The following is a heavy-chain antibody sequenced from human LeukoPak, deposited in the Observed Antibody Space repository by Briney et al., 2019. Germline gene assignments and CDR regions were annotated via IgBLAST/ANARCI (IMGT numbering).Heavy chain of an antibody. D-gene: IGHD3-10*01. Sequence: GGSLRLSCTPSGFTLGIYGMHWVRQAPGKGLEWAAFIRYAGANQYYTHSVKGRFTISRETSKNTLYLQMNSLRAEDTAVYYCAKDRFASGTYAPYFDCWGQGTLVTVSS. CDR2: IRYAGANQ. CDR3: AKDRFASGTYAPYFDC. J-gene: IGHJ4*02. CDR1: GFTLGIYG. V-gene: IGHV3-30*02.